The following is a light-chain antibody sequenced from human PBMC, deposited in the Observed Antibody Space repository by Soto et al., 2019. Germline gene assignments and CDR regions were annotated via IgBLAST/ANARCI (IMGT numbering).Light chain of an antibody. CDR2: DAS. Sequence: DIQMTQSPSTLSASVGDRVTITCRASQSISSWLAWYQQKPGKAPKLLIYDASSLESGVPSRFSGSGSGTEFNLTISSLQPDDFATYYCQQYNSYSSYTFGQGTKLEIK. CDR3: QQYNSYSSYT. V-gene: IGKV1-5*01. CDR1: QSISSW. J-gene: IGKJ2*01.